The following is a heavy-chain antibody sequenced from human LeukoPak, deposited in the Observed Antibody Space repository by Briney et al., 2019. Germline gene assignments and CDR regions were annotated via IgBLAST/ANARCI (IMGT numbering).Heavy chain of an antibody. J-gene: IGHJ4*02. CDR3: ARGLSGYSYGYYFDY. V-gene: IGHV4-34*01. D-gene: IGHD5-18*01. CDR2: INHSGST. Sequence: KASETLSLTCTVSGGSISRGGFYWSWIRQPPGKGLEWIGEINHSGSTNYNPSLKGRVTISVDTSKNQFSLKLSSVTVADTAVYYCARGLSGYSYGYYFDYWGQGTLVTVSS. CDR1: GGSISRGGFY.